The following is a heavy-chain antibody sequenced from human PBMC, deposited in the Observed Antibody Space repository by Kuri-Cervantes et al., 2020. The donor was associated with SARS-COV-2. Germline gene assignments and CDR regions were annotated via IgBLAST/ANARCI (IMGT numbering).Heavy chain of an antibody. V-gene: IGHV3-30-3*01. CDR1: GFTLSSYA. Sequence: GGSLRLSCAASGFTLSSYAMHWVRQAPGKGLEWVAVISYDGSNKYYADSVKGRFTISRDNSKNTLYLQMNSLRAEDTAVYYCARPVDSSGYGRPDYWGQGTLVTVSS. J-gene: IGHJ4*02. CDR2: ISYDGSNK. CDR3: ARPVDSSGYGRPDY. D-gene: IGHD3-22*01.